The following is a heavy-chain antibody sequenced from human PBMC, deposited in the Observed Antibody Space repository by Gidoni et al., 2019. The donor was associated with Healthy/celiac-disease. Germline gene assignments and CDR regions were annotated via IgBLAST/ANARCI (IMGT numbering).Heavy chain of an antibody. J-gene: IGHJ4*02. CDR2: FDPEDGET. Sequence: GGFDPEDGETIYAQKFQGRVTMTEDTSTDTAYMELSSLRSEDTAVYYCATLSDYYGSGRRSGWGQGTLVTVSS. D-gene: IGHD3-10*01. CDR3: ATLSDYYGSGRRSG. V-gene: IGHV1-24*01.